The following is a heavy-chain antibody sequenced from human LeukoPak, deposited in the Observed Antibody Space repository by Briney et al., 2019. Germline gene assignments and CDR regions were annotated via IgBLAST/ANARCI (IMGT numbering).Heavy chain of an antibody. CDR2: IHPEGNEK. CDR1: GFTFSDFW. J-gene: IGHJ4*02. Sequence: GGSLRLSCAVSGFTFSDFWMSWVRQAPGRGLEWVANIHPEGNEKYHVESVKGRFTISRDNAKNSLFLQMNGLRVEDTAVYYCVRGEAFSGDHWGQGTLVTVSS. V-gene: IGHV3-7*04. CDR3: VRGEAFSGDH.